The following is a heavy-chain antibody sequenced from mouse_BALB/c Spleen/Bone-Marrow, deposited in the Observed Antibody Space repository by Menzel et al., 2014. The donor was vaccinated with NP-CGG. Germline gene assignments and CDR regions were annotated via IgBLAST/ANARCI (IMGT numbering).Heavy chain of an antibody. J-gene: IGHJ4*01. D-gene: IGHD2-14*01. CDR2: ISHSGST. V-gene: IGHV3-8*02. CDR1: GDSITRGY. Sequence: VQLQQSGPSLVKPSQTLSLTCSVTGDSITRGYWNWIRKFPGNKLEYMGYISHSGSTYYNPSLKSRISITRDTSKNQYYLQLNSVTTEDTTTYYCARAGYRYDVGYAMDYWGQGTSVTVSS. CDR3: ARAGYRYDVGYAMDY.